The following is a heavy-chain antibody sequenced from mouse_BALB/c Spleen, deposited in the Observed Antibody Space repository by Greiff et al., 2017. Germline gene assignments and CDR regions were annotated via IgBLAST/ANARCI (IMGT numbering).Heavy chain of an antibody. V-gene: IGHV2-6-7*01. D-gene: IGHD1-1*01. CDR3: ARETRYDGSSYGYWYFDV. J-gene: IGHJ1*01. CDR2: IWGDGST. CDR1: GFSLTGYG. Sequence: VNLVESGPGLVAPSQSLSITCTVSGFSLTGYGVNWVRQPPGKGLEWLGMIWGDGSTDYNSALKSRLSISKDNSKSQVFLKMNSLQTDDTARYYCARETRYDGSSYGYWYFDVWGAGTTVTVSS.